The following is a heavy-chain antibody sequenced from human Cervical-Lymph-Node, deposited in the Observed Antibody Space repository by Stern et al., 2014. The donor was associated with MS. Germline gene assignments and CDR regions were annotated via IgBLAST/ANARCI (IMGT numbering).Heavy chain of an antibody. J-gene: IGHJ3*02. Sequence: VQLVESGGGVVQPGRSLRLSCAASGFSFSSYGMHWVRQAPGKGLEWMTVISKDGSNKRYADSVKGRFTIRRDNSKKTLYLQMNSLRLEDTAVYYCVKIRREGFINGGERGALDIWGQGTRVIVSS. CDR1: GFSFSSYG. CDR2: ISKDGSNK. V-gene: IGHV3-30*04. CDR3: VKIRREGFINGGERGALDI. D-gene: IGHD2-21*01.